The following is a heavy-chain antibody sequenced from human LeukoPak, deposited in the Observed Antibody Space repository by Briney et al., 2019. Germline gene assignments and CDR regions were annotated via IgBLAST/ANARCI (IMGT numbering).Heavy chain of an antibody. CDR2: ISWNSGSI. V-gene: IGHV3-9*01. Sequence: PGRSLRLSCAASGFTFDDYAMHWVRQAPGKGLEWVSGISWNSGSIGYADSVKGRFTISRDNAKNSLYLQMNSLRAEDTALYYCAKDISSMDYGMDVWGQGTTVTVSS. CDR3: AKDISSMDYGMDV. J-gene: IGHJ6*02. D-gene: IGHD2/OR15-2a*01. CDR1: GFTFDDYA.